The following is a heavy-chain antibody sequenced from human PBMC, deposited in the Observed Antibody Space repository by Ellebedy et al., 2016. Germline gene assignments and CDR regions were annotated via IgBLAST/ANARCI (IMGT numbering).Heavy chain of an antibody. CDR2: INSDGSST. V-gene: IGHV3-74*01. J-gene: IGHJ6*02. CDR3: ARVIGYSSGGMDV. D-gene: IGHD6-19*01. Sequence: GGSLRLXXAASGFTFSSYWMHWVRQAPGKGLVWVSRINSDGSSTSYADSVKGRFTISRDNAKNSLYLQMNSLRAEDTALYYCARVIGYSSGGMDVWGQGTTVTVSS. CDR1: GFTFSSYW.